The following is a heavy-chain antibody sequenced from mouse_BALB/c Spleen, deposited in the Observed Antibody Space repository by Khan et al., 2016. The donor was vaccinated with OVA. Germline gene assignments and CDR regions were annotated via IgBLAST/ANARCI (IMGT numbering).Heavy chain of an antibody. J-gene: IGHJ3*01. V-gene: IGHV1-81*01. CDR3: AKNYAAWFAY. D-gene: IGHD1-1*02. CDR1: GYTFTDYV. CDR2: IYPGSGTT. Sequence: QVQLQQSGPELMKPGASVKMSCKASGYTFTDYVINWVKQRTGQGLEWIGEIYPGSGTTYYNEKFKGKATLPADKSSNTAYLQLRNLTSEDSAVYFCAKNYAAWFAYWGQGTLVTVSA.